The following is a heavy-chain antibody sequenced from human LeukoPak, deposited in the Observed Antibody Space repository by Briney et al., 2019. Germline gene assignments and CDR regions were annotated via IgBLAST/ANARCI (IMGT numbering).Heavy chain of an antibody. CDR3: TRMTTGHDY. V-gene: IGHV4-34*01. Sequence: PSETLSLTCAVSGVSFDDYYWSWVRQTQGKGLEWIGEINHSGYTNDSPSLKSRVTLSIDTSRKQFSLNLRSVTVADAGIYYCTRMTTGHDYWGQGTLVTVSS. J-gene: IGHJ4*02. D-gene: IGHD4-17*01. CDR2: INHSGYT. CDR1: GVSFDDYY.